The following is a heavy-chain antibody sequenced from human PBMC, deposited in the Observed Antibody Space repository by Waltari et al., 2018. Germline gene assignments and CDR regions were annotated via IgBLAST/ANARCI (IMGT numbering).Heavy chain of an antibody. CDR3: AKDRPLGRYFDFLSPTLDC. CDR1: GFSFDDYA. J-gene: IGHJ4*02. V-gene: IGHV3-9*01. Sequence: EVQLVESGGGLVQPGRSLRRSCAASGFSFDDYAMYWVRQAPGKGLEGVSGISWSGANIDYADSVKGRFTISRDNAKNSLYLQMNSLRSEDTAVYYCAKDRPLGRYFDFLSPTLDCWGQGTLVTVSS. D-gene: IGHD3-9*01. CDR2: ISWSGANI.